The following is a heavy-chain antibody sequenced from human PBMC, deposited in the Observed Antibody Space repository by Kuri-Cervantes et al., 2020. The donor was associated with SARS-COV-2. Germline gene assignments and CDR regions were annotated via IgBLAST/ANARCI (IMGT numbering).Heavy chain of an antibody. J-gene: IGHJ6*02. CDR3: AKALRIVVVPAALGFDYYYGMDV. Sequence: GGSLRLSCAASGFTFSSYGMHWARQAPGKGLEWVAVISYDGSNKYYADSVKSRFTISRDNSKNTLYLQMNSLRAEDTAVYYCAKALRIVVVPAALGFDYYYGMDVWGQGTTVTVSS. D-gene: IGHD2-2*01. V-gene: IGHV3-30*18. CDR2: ISYDGSNK. CDR1: GFTFSSYG.